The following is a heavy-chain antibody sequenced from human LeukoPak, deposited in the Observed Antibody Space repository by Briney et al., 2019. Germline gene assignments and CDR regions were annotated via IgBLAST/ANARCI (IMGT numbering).Heavy chain of an antibody. CDR3: ARSPRYNWSDGAFDI. J-gene: IGHJ3*02. V-gene: IGHV4-59*01. CDR2: IYYSGST. Sequence: PSENLSLTCTVSGGSISSYYWSWIRQPPGKGLEWIGYIYYSGSTNYNPSLKSRVTISVDTSKNQFSLKLSSVTAADTAVYYCARSPRYNWSDGAFDIWGQGTMVTVSS. CDR1: GGSISSYY. D-gene: IGHD1-1*01.